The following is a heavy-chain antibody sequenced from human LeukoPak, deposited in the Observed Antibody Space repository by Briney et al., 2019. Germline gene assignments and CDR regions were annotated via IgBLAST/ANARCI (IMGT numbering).Heavy chain of an antibody. J-gene: IGHJ4*02. Sequence: GGSLRLSCGASGFTFSSYSMNWVRQAPGKGLEWVSYISSSSSTIYYADSVKGRFTISRDNSKNSLYLQMNSLRTEDTALYYCAKGKNTGSYLSHVDYWGQGTLVTVSS. V-gene: IGHV3-48*04. CDR3: AKGKNTGSYLSHVDY. CDR2: ISSSSSTI. CDR1: GFTFSSYS. D-gene: IGHD3-10*01.